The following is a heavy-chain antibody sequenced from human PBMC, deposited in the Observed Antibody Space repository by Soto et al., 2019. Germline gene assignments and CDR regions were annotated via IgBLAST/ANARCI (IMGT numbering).Heavy chain of an antibody. V-gene: IGHV1-3*01. J-gene: IGHJ5*02. CDR3: ARGIATGQLDP. Sequence: QVQLVQSGAEVKKPGASVKISCKASGYTFTRYTMNWVRQAPGQRLEWMGWINPDNGNTKSSQKFQDRFIITRDTSASTAYMDLSSLRSEDTAVYYCARGIATGQLDPCGQGTLVTVSS. CDR1: GYTFTRYT. CDR2: INPDNGNT. D-gene: IGHD2-15*01.